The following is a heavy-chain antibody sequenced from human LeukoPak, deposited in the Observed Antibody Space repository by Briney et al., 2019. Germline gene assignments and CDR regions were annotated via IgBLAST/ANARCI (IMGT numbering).Heavy chain of an antibody. CDR1: GFTFSNYV. Sequence: GGSLRLSCAASGFTFSNYVMHWVRQRPGKGLEYVSGISSTGGSTHYANSVKGRFTISRDNSKNTLYFQMGSLRAEDMAVYYCARVSDGSYYYYWGQGTLVTVSS. D-gene: IGHD1-26*01. V-gene: IGHV3-64*01. J-gene: IGHJ4*02. CDR3: ARVSDGSYYYY. CDR2: ISSTGGST.